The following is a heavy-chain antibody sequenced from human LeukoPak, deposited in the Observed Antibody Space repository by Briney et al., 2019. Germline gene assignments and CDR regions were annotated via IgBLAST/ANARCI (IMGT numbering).Heavy chain of an antibody. V-gene: IGHV1-2*02. CDR3: ARGRASWSGSNTRFDY. D-gene: IGHD3-3*01. Sequence: ASVKVSCKASGYTFTGYYMHWVRQAPGQGLEWMGWINPNSGGTNYAQKFQGRVTMTRDTSISTAYMELSRLRSDDTAVYYCARGRASWSGSNTRFDYWGQGTLVTVSS. CDR1: GYTFTGYY. J-gene: IGHJ4*02. CDR2: INPNSGGT.